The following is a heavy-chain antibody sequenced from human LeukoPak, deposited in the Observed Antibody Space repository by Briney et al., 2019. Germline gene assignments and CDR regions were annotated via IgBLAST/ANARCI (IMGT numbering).Heavy chain of an antibody. J-gene: IGHJ4*02. CDR3: ARRNDYGDQNFPAHFDY. CDR1: GNSFTNYW. Sequence: GESLKISCKGSGNSFTNYWIGWVRQMPGKGLEWMGIIYPGDSDTRYSPSFQGQVTISADKSISTAYLQWSSLKASDTAMYYCARRNDYGDQNFPAHFDYWGQGTLVTVSS. V-gene: IGHV5-51*01. CDR2: IYPGDSDT. D-gene: IGHD4-17*01.